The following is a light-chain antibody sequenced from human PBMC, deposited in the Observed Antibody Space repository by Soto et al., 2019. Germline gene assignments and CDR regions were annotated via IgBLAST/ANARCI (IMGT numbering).Light chain of an antibody. J-gene: IGKJ4*01. V-gene: IGKV3-20*01. Sequence: EIVMTQSPATLSVSPGERATLSCRASQSVSSNYLAWYQQKPGQAPRLLIYGASSRATGIPDRFSGSGSGTDLTLTISRLEPEDFAVYYCQQYGSAPLTFGGGTKVEI. CDR2: GAS. CDR1: QSVSSNY. CDR3: QQYGSAPLT.